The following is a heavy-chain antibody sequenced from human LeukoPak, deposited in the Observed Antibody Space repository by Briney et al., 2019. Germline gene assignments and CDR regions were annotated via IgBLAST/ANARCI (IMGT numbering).Heavy chain of an antibody. CDR1: GFTFSSYW. V-gene: IGHV3-74*01. J-gene: IGHJ1*01. CDR2: IKTDGSST. Sequence: GGSLRLSCAASGFTFSSYWMHWVRQAPGKGLVWVSRIKTDGSSTSYADSVEGRFTISRDNAKNTLYLQMNSLRDEDTAVYYCARDSLRDGYSQHWGQGTLVTVSS. D-gene: IGHD6-13*01. CDR3: ARDSLRDGYSQH.